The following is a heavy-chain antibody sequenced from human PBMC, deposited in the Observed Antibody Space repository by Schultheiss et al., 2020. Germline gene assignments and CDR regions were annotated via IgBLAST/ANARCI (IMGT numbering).Heavy chain of an antibody. D-gene: IGHD3-22*01. CDR1: GGSFSGYY. J-gene: IGHJ5*02. CDR2: IYHSGST. V-gene: IGHV4-34*01. Sequence: SQTLSLTCAVYGGSFSGYYWSWIRQPPGKGLEWIGYIYHSGSTYYNPSLKSRVTISVDRSKNQFSLKLSSVTAADTAVYYCARAYDSSGYREPYNWFDPWGQGTLVTVSS. CDR3: ARAYDSSGYREPYNWFDP.